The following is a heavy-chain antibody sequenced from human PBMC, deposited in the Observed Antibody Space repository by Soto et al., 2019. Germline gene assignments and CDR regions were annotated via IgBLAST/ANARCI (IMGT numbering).Heavy chain of an antibody. D-gene: IGHD5-18*01. CDR3: VRKGVYSMDY. Sequence: QVQLQESGPGLVEPSETLSLTCAVSGASISSINWWSWVRQPPGKGLEWIGEILHTGSTTYNPSLASRVTMSADKSKNQLSRKLTRVTATDTAIYYCVRKGVYSMDYWGQGTLVTVSS. CDR2: ILHTGST. J-gene: IGHJ4*02. CDR1: GASISSINW. V-gene: IGHV4-4*02.